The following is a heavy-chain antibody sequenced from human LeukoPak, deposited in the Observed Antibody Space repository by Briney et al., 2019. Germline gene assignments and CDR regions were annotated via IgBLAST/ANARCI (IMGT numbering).Heavy chain of an antibody. CDR3: ARVGVPAAGFGSWFDP. Sequence: ASAKVSCKASGYTFTGYYMHWVRQAPGQGLEWMGWINPNSGGTNYAQKFQGRVTMTRDTSISTAYMELSRLRSDDTAVYYCARVGVPAAGFGSWFDPWGQGTLVTVSS. J-gene: IGHJ5*02. CDR2: INPNSGGT. V-gene: IGHV1-2*02. CDR1: GYTFTGYY. D-gene: IGHD2-2*01.